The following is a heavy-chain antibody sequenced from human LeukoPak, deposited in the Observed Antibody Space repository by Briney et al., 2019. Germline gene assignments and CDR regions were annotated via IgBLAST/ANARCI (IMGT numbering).Heavy chain of an antibody. J-gene: IGHJ4*02. CDR2: ISGSGGST. CDR3: AKRPGYYYDSSGYYQPTDY. V-gene: IGHV3-23*01. D-gene: IGHD3-22*01. Sequence: GGSLRLSCAASGFTFSSYAMSWVRQAPGKGLEWVSAISGSGGSTYYADSVKGRFTISRDNYKNTLYLQMNSLRAEDTAVYYCAKRPGYYYDSSGYYQPTDYWGQGTLSPSPQ. CDR1: GFTFSSYA.